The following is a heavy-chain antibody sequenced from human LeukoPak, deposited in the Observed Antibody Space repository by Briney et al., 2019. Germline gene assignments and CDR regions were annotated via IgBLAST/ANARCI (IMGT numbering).Heavy chain of an antibody. V-gene: IGHV3-74*01. Sequence: GGSLILSCAASGFTFSNYWMHWVRQAPGKGLVWVSRIKGDGGSPTYADSVKGRFTISRDNAKHTLYLQMNSLRAEDTAVYYCARKPDYYGADYWGQGTLVTVSS. CDR1: GFTFSNYW. CDR2: IKGDGGSP. J-gene: IGHJ4*02. CDR3: ARKPDYYGADY. D-gene: IGHD3-10*01.